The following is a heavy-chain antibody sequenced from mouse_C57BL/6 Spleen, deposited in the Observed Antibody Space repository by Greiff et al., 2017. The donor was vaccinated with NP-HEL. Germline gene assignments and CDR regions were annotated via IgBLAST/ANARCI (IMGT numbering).Heavy chain of an antibody. J-gene: IGHJ4*01. CDR1: GFPITSGYY. V-gene: IGHV12-3*01. Sequence: QLQESGPGLVKPSQSLFLTCSITGFPITSGYYWIWIRQPPGKPLEWMGYITHSGETFYNPSLQSPISITRETSKNQFFLQLNSVTTEDTAMYYCAGDRFDYAPYYYAMDYWGQGTSVTVSS. D-gene: IGHD2-4*01. CDR3: AGDRFDYAPYYYAMDY. CDR2: ITHSGET.